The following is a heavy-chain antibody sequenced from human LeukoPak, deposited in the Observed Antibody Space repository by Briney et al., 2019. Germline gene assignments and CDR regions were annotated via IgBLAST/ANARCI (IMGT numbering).Heavy chain of an antibody. D-gene: IGHD3-16*01. CDR2: IYSSGST. Sequence: SETLSLTCTVSGGSISSYYWSWIRQPPGKGLEWIGSIYSSGSTYYNPSLKSRVTISVDTSKNQFSLKLTSVTAADTAVYYCARHYGPWGQGTLVTVSS. CDR1: GGSISSYY. CDR3: ARHYGP. V-gene: IGHV4-59*05. J-gene: IGHJ5*02.